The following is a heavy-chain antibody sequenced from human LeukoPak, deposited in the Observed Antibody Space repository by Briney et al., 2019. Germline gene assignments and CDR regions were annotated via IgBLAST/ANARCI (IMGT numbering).Heavy chain of an antibody. CDR3: ARDGPPDILTGTYYGMNV. CDR2: IYYSGST. J-gene: IGHJ6*04. V-gene: IGHV4-59*01. D-gene: IGHD3-9*01. Sequence: SETLSLTCTVSGGSISSYYWSWIRQPPGKGLEWIGYIYYSGSTNYNPSLKSRVTISADTSKNQFSLKLSSVTAADTAVYYCARDGPPDILTGTYYGMNVWGKGTTVTVSS. CDR1: GGSISSYY.